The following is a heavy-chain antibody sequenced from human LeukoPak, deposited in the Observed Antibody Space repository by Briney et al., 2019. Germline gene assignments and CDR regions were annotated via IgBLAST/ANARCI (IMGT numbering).Heavy chain of an antibody. CDR2: ISYDGSNK. D-gene: IGHD3-10*01. V-gene: IGHV3-30*01. CDR3: AREGSRRSYAFDI. CDR1: GFTFSSYA. Sequence: GGSLRLSCAASGFTFSSYAMHWVRRAPGKGLEWVAVISYDGSNKYYADSVKGRFTISRDNSKNTLYLQMNSLRAEDTAVYYCAREGSRRSYAFDIWGQGTMVTVSS. J-gene: IGHJ3*02.